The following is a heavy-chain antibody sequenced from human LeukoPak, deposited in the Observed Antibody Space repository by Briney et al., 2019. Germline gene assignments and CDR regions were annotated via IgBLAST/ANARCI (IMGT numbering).Heavy chain of an antibody. V-gene: IGHV3-48*01. J-gene: IGHJ4*02. Sequence: GGSLRLSCAASGFTFSSYSMNWVRQAPGKGLEWVSYISSSSSTIYYADSVKGRFTISRDNAKNSLYLQMNNLRAEDTAVYYCAGNIMVRGVIGSNYFDYWGQGTLVTVSS. CDR1: GFTFSSYS. CDR3: AGNIMVRGVIGSNYFDY. CDR2: ISSSSSTI. D-gene: IGHD3-10*01.